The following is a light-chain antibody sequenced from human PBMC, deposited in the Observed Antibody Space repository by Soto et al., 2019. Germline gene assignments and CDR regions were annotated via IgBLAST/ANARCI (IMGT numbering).Light chain of an antibody. CDR2: AAS. V-gene: IGKV1-39*01. CDR3: QQSHSIPYT. Sequence: DVQMTQSPSSLSSSVVDRVTITCRASQTMSSYLNWYQQKPVKAAKLLIYAASNLQSGVPSRFSGSGSETDFTLTISSLQPEYFATYYWQQSHSIPYTCGQGTKLEIK. CDR1: QTMSSY. J-gene: IGKJ2*01.